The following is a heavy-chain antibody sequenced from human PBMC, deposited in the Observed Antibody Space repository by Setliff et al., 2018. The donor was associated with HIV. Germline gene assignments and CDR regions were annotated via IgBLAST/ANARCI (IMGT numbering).Heavy chain of an antibody. CDR1: GFTFGDYA. J-gene: IGHJ4*02. D-gene: IGHD1-7*01. V-gene: IGHV3-49*04. CDR2: IRGKPSGGTT. CDR3: TPWTGTSRFDY. Sequence: SLKISCTASGFTFGDYAMTWVRQAPGKGLEWVGFIRGKPSGGTTEYAASVKGRFTISRDDSKSVAYLQMSSLKTEDTAVYYCTPWTGTSRFDYWVQGTLVTVSA.